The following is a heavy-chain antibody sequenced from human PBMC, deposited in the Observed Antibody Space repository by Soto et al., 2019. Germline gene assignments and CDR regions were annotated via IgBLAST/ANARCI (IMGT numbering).Heavy chain of an antibody. V-gene: IGHV3-30*18. CDR2: ISYDGSNK. CDR3: AKTPSYYGSGSFFDY. J-gene: IGHJ4*02. CDR1: GFTFSSYG. D-gene: IGHD3-10*01. Sequence: PGGSLRLSCAASGFTFSSYGMHWVRQAPGKGLEWVAVISYDGSNKYYADSVKGRFTISRDNSKNTLYLQMNSLRAEDTAVYYCAKTPSYYGSGSFFDYWGQGTLVTVS.